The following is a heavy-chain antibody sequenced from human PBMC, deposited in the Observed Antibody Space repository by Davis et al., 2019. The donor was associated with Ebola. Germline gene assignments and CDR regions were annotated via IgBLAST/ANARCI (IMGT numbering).Heavy chain of an antibody. D-gene: IGHD1-14*01. CDR1: GFTFSSSA. CDR2: IVLGSVNT. J-gene: IGHJ4*01. Sequence: SVKVSCKASGFTFSSSAMQWVRQARGQRLEWIGSIVLGSVNTNYAQKFQGRVTITRDMSTRTSYLDLSNLRSEDTAVYYCVASAGTVGKFDYWGQGTRVTVSS. CDR3: VASAGTVGKFDY. V-gene: IGHV1-58*02.